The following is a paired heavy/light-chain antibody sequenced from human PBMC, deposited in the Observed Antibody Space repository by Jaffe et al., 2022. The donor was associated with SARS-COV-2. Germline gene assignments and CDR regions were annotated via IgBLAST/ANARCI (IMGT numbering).Light chain of an antibody. CDR3: QVWDATNDRPT. CDR2: DDN. J-gene: IGLJ2*01. CDR1: KIGSQT. V-gene: IGLV3-21*02. Sequence: SYVLTQAPSVSVAPGQTARITCVGDKIGSQTVHWYQQKPGQAPVLVVYDDNDRPSGIPDRVSGSNSGSSATLTITRVEAGDEAEYYCQVWDATNDRPTFGGGTKLTVL.
Heavy chain of an antibody. J-gene: IGHJ1*01. CDR2: ISSSGSYI. CDR1: GFTFSGSI. Sequence: EVQLVESGGGLVKPGESLRLSCAASGFTFSGSIMHWIRQAPGKGLEWVSSISSSGSYIYYADSVKGRFTISRDNAQNSLFLQMNSLRGEDTAVYYCAREDGYRYKGYFQHWGQGIPVTVSS. CDR3: AREDGYRYKGYFQH. D-gene: IGHD3-16*02. V-gene: IGHV3-21*01.